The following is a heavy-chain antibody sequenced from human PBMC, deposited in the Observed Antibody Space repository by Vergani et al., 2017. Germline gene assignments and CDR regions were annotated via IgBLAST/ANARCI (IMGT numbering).Heavy chain of an antibody. J-gene: IGHJ6*03. Sequence: QVQLAESGGGRVQPGRSLRLSCAASGFSFSSHAIHWVRQAPGKELEWVAVISNDGSKKYYADSVKGRFTISRDNSKNTLDLQMNSLRTQDTAVYYCAKAGSVTSGSLQYNFYRDVWGKGATVTVS. V-gene: IGHV3-30*18. D-gene: IGHD3-10*01. CDR1: GFSFSSHA. CDR3: AKAGSVTSGSLQYNFYRDV. CDR2: ISNDGSKK.